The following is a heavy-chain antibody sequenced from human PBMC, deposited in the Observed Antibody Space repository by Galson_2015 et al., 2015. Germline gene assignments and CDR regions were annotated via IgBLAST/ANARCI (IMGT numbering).Heavy chain of an antibody. CDR2: IYWDDDK. J-gene: IGHJ5*02. Sequence: PALVKPTQTLTLTCTFSGFSLSTSGVGVGWIRQPPGKALEWLALIYWDDDKRYSPSLKSRLTITKDTSKNQVVLTMTNMDPVDTATYYCAHSMEFRELLWVWFDPWGQGTLVTVSS. V-gene: IGHV2-5*02. D-gene: IGHD3-10*01. CDR1: GFSLSTSGVG. CDR3: AHSMEFRELLWVWFDP.